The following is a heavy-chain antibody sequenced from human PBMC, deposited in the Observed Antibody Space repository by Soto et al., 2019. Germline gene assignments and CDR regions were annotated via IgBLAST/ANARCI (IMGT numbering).Heavy chain of an antibody. Sequence: GESLKISCKASGYTFTSYWIGCVRQIPWKGLEWMGSIYPSNSETRFSPSFQVQVTLSADMSIFTAYLQWSSLKASDTAIYYCARQAYHYDTYSFGYWGQGTPVTVSS. CDR3: ARQAYHYDTYSFGY. CDR2: IYPSNSET. D-gene: IGHD3-22*01. V-gene: IGHV5-51*01. CDR1: GYTFTSYW. J-gene: IGHJ4*02.